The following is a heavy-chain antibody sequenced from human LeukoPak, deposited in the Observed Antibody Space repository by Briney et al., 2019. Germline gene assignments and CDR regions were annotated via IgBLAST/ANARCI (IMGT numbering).Heavy chain of an antibody. V-gene: IGHV3-66*01. CDR3: ASSGRWYSSSWYEDY. J-gene: IGHJ4*02. Sequence: GGSLRLSCAASGFIVSSNSMSWVRQAPGKGLEWVSVIYSDGSTYYADSVKGRFTISRDNAKNSLYLQMNSLRAEDTAVYYCASSGRWYSSSWYEDYWGQGTLVTVSS. CDR2: IYSDGST. CDR1: GFIVSSNS. D-gene: IGHD6-13*01.